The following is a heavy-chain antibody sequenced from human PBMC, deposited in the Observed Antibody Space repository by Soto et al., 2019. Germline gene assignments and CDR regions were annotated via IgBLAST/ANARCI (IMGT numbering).Heavy chain of an antibody. D-gene: IGHD4-17*01. J-gene: IGHJ3*02. CDR1: GFTVSSNY. CDR3: ASATVTTWDDAFDI. V-gene: IGHV3-66*01. CDR2: IYSGGST. Sequence: GGSLRLSCAASGFTVSSNYMSWVRQAPGKGLEWVSVIYSGGSTYYADSVKGRFTISRDNSKNTLYLQMNSLRAEDTAVYYCASATVTTWDDAFDIWGQGTMVTVSS.